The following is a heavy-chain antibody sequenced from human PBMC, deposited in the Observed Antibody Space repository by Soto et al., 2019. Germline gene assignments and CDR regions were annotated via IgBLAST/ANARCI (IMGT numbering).Heavy chain of an antibody. Sequence: ESGGGVVQPGRSLRLSCAASGFTFSSYAMHWVRQAPGKGLEWVAVISYDGSNKYYADSVKGRFTISRDNSKNTLYLQMNSLRAEDTAVYYCAREDSGSYYYYYYGMDVWGQGTTVTVSS. CDR1: GFTFSSYA. D-gene: IGHD3-10*01. V-gene: IGHV3-30-3*01. CDR2: ISYDGSNK. CDR3: AREDSGSYYYYYYGMDV. J-gene: IGHJ6*02.